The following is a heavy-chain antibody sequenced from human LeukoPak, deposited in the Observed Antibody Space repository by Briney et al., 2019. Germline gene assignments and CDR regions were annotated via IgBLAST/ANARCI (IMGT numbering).Heavy chain of an antibody. J-gene: IGHJ4*02. Sequence: ASVTVSCKASGYTFTSYGISWVRQAPGQGLEWMGWITAYNGNTNYAQKLQGRGTMTTDTSTSTAYMELRSLRSDDTAVYYCARVTKNNNGSYGHFDDWGQGTLVTVSS. CDR2: ITAYNGNT. V-gene: IGHV1-18*01. CDR1: GYTFTSYG. D-gene: IGHD1-26*01. CDR3: ARVTKNNNGSYGHFDD.